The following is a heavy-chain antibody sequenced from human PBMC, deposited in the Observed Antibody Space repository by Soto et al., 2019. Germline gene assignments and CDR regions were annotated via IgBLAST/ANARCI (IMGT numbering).Heavy chain of an antibody. CDR3: ARDYMAVVD. CDR1: GSSISSGSYY. CDR2: IYHSGST. Sequence: LSLTCTVSGSSISSGSYYWSWIRQHPGKGLEWIGYIYHSGSTYYNPSLKSRATISLDTSKNQFSLKLSSVTAADTAVYYCARDYMAVVDWGQGTLVTVSS. D-gene: IGHD2-15*01. J-gene: IGHJ4*02. V-gene: IGHV4-31*03.